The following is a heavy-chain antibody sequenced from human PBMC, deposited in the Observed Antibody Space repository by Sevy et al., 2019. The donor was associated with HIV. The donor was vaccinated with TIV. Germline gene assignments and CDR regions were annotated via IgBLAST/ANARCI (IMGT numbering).Heavy chain of an antibody. CDR3: ARGGDLNDRSAKRYFDS. CDR2: IWNDGSNK. Sequence: GGSLRLSCAASGFTFINYGMHWVRQAPGKGLEWVAVIWNDGSNKYYADSVKGRFTISRDNSKNTLYLQMNSLRVEDTAVYFCARGGDLNDRSAKRYFDSWGQGTLVTVSS. D-gene: IGHD3-22*01. J-gene: IGHJ4*02. V-gene: IGHV3-33*01. CDR1: GFTFINYG.